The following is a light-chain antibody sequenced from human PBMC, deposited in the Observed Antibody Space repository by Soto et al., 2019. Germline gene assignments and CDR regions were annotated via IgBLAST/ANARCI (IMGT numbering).Light chain of an antibody. J-gene: IGLJ1*01. CDR2: TNN. CDR1: SSNIGRNT. Sequence: QSVLTQPPSASGTPGQRVTISCSGSSSNIGRNTVSWYQQFPGTAPRLLIYTNNQRPSGVPDRFAGSKSGTSASLAISGLQSGDEADYYCAVWDDSLNGFFVFGTGTKVTVL. CDR3: AVWDDSLNGFFV. V-gene: IGLV1-44*01.